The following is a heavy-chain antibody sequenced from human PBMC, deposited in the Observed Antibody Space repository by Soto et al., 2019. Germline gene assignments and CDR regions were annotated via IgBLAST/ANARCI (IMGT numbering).Heavy chain of an antibody. CDR3: ARLVACNGGSCKFAP. V-gene: IGHV4-39*01. J-gene: IGHJ5*02. CDR1: GGSVSSRSYF. CDR2: INYRGTT. Sequence: QLQLQESGPGLVTPSETLSLTCTVSGGSVSSRSYFWAWVRQSPAKGLEWIGSINYRGTTFYIASRKRRATISIDTSTNPFSLRLISVTAADTAVYYCARLVACNGGSCKFAPWGQGTLVTVSS. D-gene: IGHD2-15*01.